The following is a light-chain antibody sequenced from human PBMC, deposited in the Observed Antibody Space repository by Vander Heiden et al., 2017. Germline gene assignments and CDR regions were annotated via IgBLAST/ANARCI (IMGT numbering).Light chain of an antibody. Sequence: DIVMTQSPDRLAVSLGERATINCKSSQSVLYSSNNNNYLAWYQQKPGQPPKLLIYWASTRQSGVPDRFSGSGSGTDFTLTISSLQADDVAVYYCQQYYIAPLTFGGGTRVEIK. V-gene: IGKV4-1*01. CDR1: QSVLYSSNNNNY. J-gene: IGKJ4*02. CDR3: QQYYIAPLT. CDR2: WAS.